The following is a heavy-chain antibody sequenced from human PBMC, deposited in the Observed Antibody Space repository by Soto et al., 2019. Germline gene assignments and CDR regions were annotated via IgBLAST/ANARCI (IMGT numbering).Heavy chain of an antibody. Sequence: SETLSLTCTVSGGSISSGDYYWSWIRQPPGKGLEWIGYIYYSGSTNYNPSLKSRVTISVDTSKNQFSLKLSSVTAADTAVYYCAGEAYCGGDCYDHYWGQGTLVTVSS. D-gene: IGHD2-21*01. CDR3: AGEAYCGGDCYDHY. J-gene: IGHJ4*02. CDR1: GGSISSGDYY. CDR2: IYYSGST. V-gene: IGHV4-61*08.